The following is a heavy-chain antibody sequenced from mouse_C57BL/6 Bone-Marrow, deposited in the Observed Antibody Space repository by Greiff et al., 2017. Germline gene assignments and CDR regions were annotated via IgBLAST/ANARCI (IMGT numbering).Heavy chain of an antibody. CDR1: GFSFNTYA. Sequence: EVQLKESGGGLVQPKGSLKLSCAASGFSFNTYAMNWVRQAPGKGLEWVARIRSKGNNYATYYADSVKDRFTISRDDSESMLYLQMNNLKTEDTAMYYCERQGPREAYWGEGTLVTVSA. D-gene: IGHD3-3*01. V-gene: IGHV10-1*01. CDR3: ERQGPREAY. J-gene: IGHJ3*01. CDR2: IRSKGNNYAT.